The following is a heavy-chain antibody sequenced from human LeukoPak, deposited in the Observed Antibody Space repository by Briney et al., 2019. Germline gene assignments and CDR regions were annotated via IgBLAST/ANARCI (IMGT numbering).Heavy chain of an antibody. J-gene: IGHJ5*02. CDR3: ARHPSTARYSNYWANNVFDP. V-gene: IGHV3-30*04. D-gene: IGHD6-13*01. CDR2: ISYDGSKE. CDR1: GFTFSTYP. Sequence: GASLTLFCAASGFTFSTYPMLWVRQAPGKGLEWVALISYDGSKELLADSVKGRFSISRDNAKNTLYLQMNSLRAEDTAVHYCARHPSTARYSNYWANNVFDPWGQGTLVSVSS.